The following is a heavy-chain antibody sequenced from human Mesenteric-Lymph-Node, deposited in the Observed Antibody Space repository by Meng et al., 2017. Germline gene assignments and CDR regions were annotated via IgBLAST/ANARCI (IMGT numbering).Heavy chain of an antibody. D-gene: IGHD3-22*01. Sequence: GGSLRLSCAASGFTFRTYIMNWVRQAPGKGLEWVSSISSNNNYIYYADSVKGRFTISRDNAKNSLYLQMNSLRAEDTAVYYCGRLNYTYYSDTSGFLDIWGQGTMVTVSS. CDR2: ISSNNNYI. CDR1: GFTFRTYI. J-gene: IGHJ3*02. CDR3: GRLNYTYYSDTSGFLDI. V-gene: IGHV3-21*01.